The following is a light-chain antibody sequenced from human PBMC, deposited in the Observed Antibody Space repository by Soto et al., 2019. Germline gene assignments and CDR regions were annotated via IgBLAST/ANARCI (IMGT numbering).Light chain of an antibody. CDR2: EVN. Sequence: QSALSQPASVSGSLGQSITISCTATSSDVGGYNYVSWYQQHPGKFPKLMIYEVNNRPAGVSNRFSGSKSANTASLTISGLQADDEADYYSSSFTSSSTQVFGGGTKLTVL. V-gene: IGLV2-14*01. J-gene: IGLJ3*02. CDR1: SSDVGGYNY. CDR3: SSFTSSSTQV.